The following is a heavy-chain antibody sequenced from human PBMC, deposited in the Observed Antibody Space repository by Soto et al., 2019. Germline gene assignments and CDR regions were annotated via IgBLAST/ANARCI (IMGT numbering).Heavy chain of an antibody. V-gene: IGHV4-59*08. CDR2: IYYSGSA. D-gene: IGHD2-15*01. CDR1: GDSITTYY. J-gene: IGHJ2*01. CDR3: ARHSREAATSFHFYFDL. Sequence: QVQLQESGPGLVKPSETLSLTCTVSGDSITTYYWSWIRQPPGKGLEWIAYIYYSGSADYNPSLKSRVTMSVDTSKNRFSLKLNSVIAADTAVYYCARHSREAATSFHFYFDLWGRGTLVTVSS.